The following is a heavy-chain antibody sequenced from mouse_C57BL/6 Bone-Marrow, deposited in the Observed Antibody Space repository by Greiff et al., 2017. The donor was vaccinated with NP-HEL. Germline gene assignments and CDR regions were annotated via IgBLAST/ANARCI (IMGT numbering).Heavy chain of an antibody. V-gene: IGHV5-6*02. D-gene: IGHD4-1*01. CDR3: AREDWDFDY. Sequence: VKLVESGGDLVTPGGSLKLSCAASGFTFSSYGLSWVRQPPAKRLEWVATISSGGSYPYYPDSVQGRFTISRDNAKNTLYLQMSSLKSEDTAMYYCAREDWDFDYWGQGTTLTVSS. CDR2: ISSGGSYP. CDR1: GFTFSSYG. J-gene: IGHJ2*01.